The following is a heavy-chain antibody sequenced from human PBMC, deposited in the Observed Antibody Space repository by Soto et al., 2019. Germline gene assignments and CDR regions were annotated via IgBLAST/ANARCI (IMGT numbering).Heavy chain of an antibody. CDR1: GGSISSYY. D-gene: IGHD4-17*01. CDR3: AAYYGDYGDFQH. Sequence: SETLSLTCTVSGGSISSYYWSWIRQPPGKGLEWIGYIYYSGSTNYNPSLKSRVTISVDTSKNQFSLKLSSVTAADTAVYYCAAYYGDYGDFQHWGQGTLVTVSS. V-gene: IGHV4-59*01. J-gene: IGHJ1*01. CDR2: IYYSGST.